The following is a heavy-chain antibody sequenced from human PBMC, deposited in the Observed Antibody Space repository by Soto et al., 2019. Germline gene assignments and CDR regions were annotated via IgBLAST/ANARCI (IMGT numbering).Heavy chain of an antibody. CDR3: ARHYTESDDAFDI. J-gene: IGHJ3*02. V-gene: IGHV4-59*08. D-gene: IGHD3-16*01. CDR1: GGSISSYY. Sequence: SETLSLTCTVSGGSISSYYWSWIRQPPGKGLEWIGYIYYSGSTNYNPSLKSRVTISVDTSKNQFSLKLSSVTAADTAVYYCARHYTESDDAFDIWGQGTMVTVSS. CDR2: IYYSGST.